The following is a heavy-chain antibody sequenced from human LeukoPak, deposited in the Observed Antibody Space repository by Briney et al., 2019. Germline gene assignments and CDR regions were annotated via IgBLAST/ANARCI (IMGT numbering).Heavy chain of an antibody. J-gene: IGHJ4*02. CDR1: GYTFTDYY. Sequence: ASVKVSCKASGYTFTDYYMHWVRQAPGQGLEWMGWINPNSGGTNYAQKFQGRVTMTRDTSTSTVYMELSSLRSEDTAVYYCATHAPYYYGSGSYSGYWGQGTLVTVSS. D-gene: IGHD3-10*01. CDR3: ATHAPYYYGSGSYSGY. V-gene: IGHV1-2*02. CDR2: INPNSGGT.